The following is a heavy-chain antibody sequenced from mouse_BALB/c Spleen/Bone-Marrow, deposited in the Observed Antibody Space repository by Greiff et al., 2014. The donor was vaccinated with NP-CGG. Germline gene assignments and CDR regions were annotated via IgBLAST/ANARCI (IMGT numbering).Heavy chain of an antibody. CDR1: GYTFTSYY. CDR2: IYPGNVNT. Sequence: QLVESGPELVKPGASVRISCKASGYTFTSYYIHWVKQRPGQGLEWIGWIYPGNVNTMYNEKFKGKATLTADKSSSTAYMQLSSLTSEDSAVYFCARDTMDYWGQGTSVTVSS. CDR3: ARDTMDY. V-gene: IGHV1S56*01. J-gene: IGHJ4*01.